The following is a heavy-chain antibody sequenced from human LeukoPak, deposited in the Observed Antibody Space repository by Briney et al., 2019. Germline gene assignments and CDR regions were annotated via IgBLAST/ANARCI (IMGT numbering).Heavy chain of an antibody. CDR2: ISGSGGST. Sequence: GGSLRLSCAASGFTFSSYAMSWVRQAPGKGLERVSAISGSGGSTYYADSVKGRFTISRDNSKNTLYLQMNSLRAEDTAVYYCAKDSWFGSSSGSPFDYWGQGTLVTVSS. CDR3: AKDSWFGSSSGSPFDY. CDR1: GFTFSSYA. V-gene: IGHV3-23*01. D-gene: IGHD6-6*01. J-gene: IGHJ4*02.